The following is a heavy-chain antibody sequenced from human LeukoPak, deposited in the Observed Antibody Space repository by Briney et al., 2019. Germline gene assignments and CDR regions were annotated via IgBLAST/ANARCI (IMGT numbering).Heavy chain of an antibody. Sequence: PGGSLRLSCAASGFTFSDAWMSWVRQAPGKGLEWVGRIKSKTDGGTTDYAAPVKGRFTISRDDSKNTLYLQMNSLKTEDTAVYYCTTESVSSSWYYNFDYWGQGTLVTVSS. J-gene: IGHJ4*02. CDR2: IKSKTDGGTT. D-gene: IGHD6-13*01. V-gene: IGHV3-15*01. CDR3: TTESVSSSWYYNFDY. CDR1: GFTFSDAW.